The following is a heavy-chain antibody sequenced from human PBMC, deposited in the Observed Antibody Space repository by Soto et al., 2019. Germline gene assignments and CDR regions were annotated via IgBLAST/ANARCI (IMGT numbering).Heavy chain of an antibody. CDR2: IDPSDSYT. Sequence: GESLKISCKGSGYSFTSYWISWVRQMPGKGLEWMGRIDPSDSYTNYSPSFQGHVTISADKSISTAYLQWSSLKASDTAMYYCASSPLGADYGGVPFDYWGQGTLVTVSS. D-gene: IGHD4-17*01. CDR1: GYSFTSYW. CDR3: ASSPLGADYGGVPFDY. J-gene: IGHJ4*02. V-gene: IGHV5-10-1*01.